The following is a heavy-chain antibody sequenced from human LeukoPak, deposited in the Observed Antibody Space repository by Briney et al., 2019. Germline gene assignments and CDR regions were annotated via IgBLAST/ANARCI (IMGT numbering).Heavy chain of an antibody. Sequence: GGSLRLSCAASGFTFSSYSMNWVRQAPGKGLEWVSVIYSGGSTYYADSVKGRFTISRDNSKNTLYLQMNSLRAEDTAVYYCAKSSTVVGATPFDYWGQGTLVTVSS. D-gene: IGHD1-26*01. CDR3: AKSSTVVGATPFDY. V-gene: IGHV3-53*01. CDR2: IYSGGST. J-gene: IGHJ4*02. CDR1: GFTFSSYS.